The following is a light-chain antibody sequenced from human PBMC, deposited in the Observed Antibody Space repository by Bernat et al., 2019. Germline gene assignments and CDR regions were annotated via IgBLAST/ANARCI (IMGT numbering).Light chain of an antibody. CDR2: DVT. V-gene: IGLV2-11*01. J-gene: IGLJ3*02. Sequence: QSALTQPRPVSGSPGPSVTISCTGTSSDVGSYNYVPWYRQHPGNASKLMISDVTERPLGVPDRFSVSKSGNTSSLTNSGLQAEDEDYYYYGSDACGCTCVFGRGTKLTVL. CDR1: SSDVGSYNY. CDR3: GSDACGCTCV.